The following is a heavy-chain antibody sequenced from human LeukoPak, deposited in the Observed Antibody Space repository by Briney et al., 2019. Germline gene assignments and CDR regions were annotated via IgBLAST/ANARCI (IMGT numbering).Heavy chain of an antibody. CDR1: GYTFTSYG. V-gene: IGHV1-18*01. CDR3: ARVRITIFGVVIGNDY. Sequence: ASVKVSCKASGYTFTSYGISWVRQAPGQGLEWMGWISAYNGNTNYAQKLQGRVTMTTDTSTSTAYMELRSLRSDDTAVYYCARVRITIFGVVIGNDYWGQGTLVTVSS. D-gene: IGHD3-3*01. CDR2: ISAYNGNT. J-gene: IGHJ4*02.